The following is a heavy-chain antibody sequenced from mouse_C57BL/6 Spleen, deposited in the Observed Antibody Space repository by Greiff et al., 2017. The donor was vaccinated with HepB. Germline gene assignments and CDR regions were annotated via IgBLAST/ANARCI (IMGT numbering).Heavy chain of an antibody. V-gene: IGHV1-81*01. CDR1: GYTFTSYG. Sequence: VKLMESGAELARPGASVKLSCKASGYTFTSYGISWVKQRTGQGLEWIGEIYPRSGNTYYNEKFKGKATLTADKSSSTAYMELRSLTSEDSAVYFCAIYYYGSSYVLYFDYWGQGTTLTVSS. CDR3: AIYYYGSSYVLYFDY. J-gene: IGHJ2*01. D-gene: IGHD1-1*01. CDR2: IYPRSGNT.